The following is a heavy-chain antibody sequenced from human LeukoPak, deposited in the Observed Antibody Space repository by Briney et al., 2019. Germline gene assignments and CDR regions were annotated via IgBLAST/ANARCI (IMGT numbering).Heavy chain of an antibody. CDR1: GYTFTSYD. D-gene: IGHD3-22*01. J-gene: IGHJ5*02. V-gene: IGHV1-8*01. CDR2: MNPNSGNT. CDR3: ARSVLGYYDSSGYGWFDP. Sequence: GASVKVSCKASGYTFTSYDINWVRQATGQGLEWMGWMNPNSGNTGYAQKFQGRVTMTRNTSISTAYMELSSLRSEDTAVYYCARSVLGYYDSSGYGWFDPWGQGTLVTVSS.